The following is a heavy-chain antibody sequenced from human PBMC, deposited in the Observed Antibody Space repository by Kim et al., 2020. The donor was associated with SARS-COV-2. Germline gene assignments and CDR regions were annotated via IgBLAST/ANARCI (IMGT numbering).Heavy chain of an antibody. CDR1: GFTFSSYA. Sequence: GGSLRLSCSASGFTFSSYAMHWVRQAPGKGLEYVSAISSNGGSTYYADSVKGRFTISRDNSKNTLYLQMSSLRAEDTAVYYCVRAREVFSYGYFQPYGMDVWGQGTTVTVSS. CDR2: ISSNGGST. CDR3: VRAREVFSYGYFQPYGMDV. V-gene: IGHV3-64D*09. D-gene: IGHD5-18*01. J-gene: IGHJ6*02.